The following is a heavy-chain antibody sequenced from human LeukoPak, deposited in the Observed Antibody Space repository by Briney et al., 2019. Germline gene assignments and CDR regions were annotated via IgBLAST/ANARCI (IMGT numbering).Heavy chain of an antibody. J-gene: IGHJ4*02. CDR2: IYYSGST. Sequence: SETLSLTCTVSGGSINSYYWSWIRQPPGKGLEWIGYIYYSGSTSYNPSLKSRVTISVDTSKNQFSLKLSSVTAADTAVYYCARVLPPLYYFDYWGQRTLVTVSS. CDR1: GGSINSYY. CDR3: ARVLPPLYYFDY. V-gene: IGHV4-59*08. D-gene: IGHD3-10*01.